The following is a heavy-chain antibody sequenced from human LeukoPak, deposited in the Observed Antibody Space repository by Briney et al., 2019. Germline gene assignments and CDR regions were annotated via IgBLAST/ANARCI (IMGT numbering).Heavy chain of an antibody. CDR2: INRDGSRT. CDR3: VRDYVPAASDY. V-gene: IGHV3-74*01. CDR1: GFTFSSYW. D-gene: IGHD2-2*01. Sequence: GGSLRLSCAASGFTFSSYWRHWVRQAPGKGLVWISRINRDGSRTAYADSVKGRFTISRDNANNTLYLQMNNLRVEDTAVYYCVRDYVPAASDYWGQGTLVTVSS. J-gene: IGHJ4*02.